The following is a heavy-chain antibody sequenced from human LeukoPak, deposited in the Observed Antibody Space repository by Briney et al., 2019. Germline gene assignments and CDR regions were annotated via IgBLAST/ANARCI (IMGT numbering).Heavy chain of an antibody. J-gene: IGHJ4*02. V-gene: IGHV1-8*03. CDR3: AKDHSSSSPSLFDY. CDR1: GYTFTSYD. Sequence: GASVKVSCKASGYTFTSYDINWVRQATGQGLEWMGWMNPNSGNTGYAQKFQGRVTITRNTSISTAYMELSSLRSEDTAVYYCAKDHSSSSPSLFDYWGQGTLVTVSS. CDR2: MNPNSGNT. D-gene: IGHD6-6*01.